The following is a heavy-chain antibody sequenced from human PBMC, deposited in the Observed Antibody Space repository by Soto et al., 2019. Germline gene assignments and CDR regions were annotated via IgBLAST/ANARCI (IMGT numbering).Heavy chain of an antibody. D-gene: IGHD2-8*02. CDR3: AKATATGGGAFDI. Sequence: GGSLRLSCAASGFICTSYDMSWVRQVPGKGLEWVSTILVGGSTYYADSVKGRFTISRDRSKNTVFLQMNSLTAGDTAVYYCAKATATGGGAFDICGQGTMVNVSS. J-gene: IGHJ3*02. V-gene: IGHV3-23*01. CDR2: ILVGGST. CDR1: GFICTSYD.